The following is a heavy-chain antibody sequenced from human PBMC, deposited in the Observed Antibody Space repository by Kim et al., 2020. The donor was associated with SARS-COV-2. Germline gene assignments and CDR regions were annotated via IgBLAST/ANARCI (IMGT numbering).Heavy chain of an antibody. CDR1: GFTFSSYE. J-gene: IGHJ3*02. CDR2: ISSSGSTI. V-gene: IGHV3-48*03. Sequence: GGSLRLSCAASGFTFSSYEMNWVRQAPGKGLEWVSYISSSGSTIYYADSVKGRFTISRDNAKNSLYLQMNSLRAEDTAVYYCARDQARLPGYYDSSGYRAFDIWGQGTMVTVSS. CDR3: ARDQARLPGYYDSSGYRAFDI. D-gene: IGHD3-22*01.